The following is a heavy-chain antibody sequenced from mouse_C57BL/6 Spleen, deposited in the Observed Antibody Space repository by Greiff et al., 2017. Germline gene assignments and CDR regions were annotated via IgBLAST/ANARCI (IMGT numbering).Heavy chain of an antibody. CDR1: GFTFSSYA. Sequence: EVHLVESGGGLVKPGGSLKLSCAASGFTFSSYAMSWVRQTPEKRLEWVATISDGGSYTYYPDNVKGRFTISRDNAKNNLYLQMSHLKSEDTAMYYCATIYYGYDGAEFAYWGQGTLVTVSA. J-gene: IGHJ3*01. CDR2: ISDGGSYT. CDR3: ATIYYGYDGAEFAY. D-gene: IGHD2-2*01. V-gene: IGHV5-4*01.